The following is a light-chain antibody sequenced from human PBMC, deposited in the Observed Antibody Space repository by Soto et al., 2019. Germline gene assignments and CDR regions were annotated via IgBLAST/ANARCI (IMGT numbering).Light chain of an antibody. J-gene: IGLJ1*01. CDR1: SSDIGGYNY. Sequence: QSVLTQPRSVSGSPGQSVAISCTGTSSDIGGYNYVSWFQQHPGKAPKLMLYDVSKWPSGVPDRFSGSKSGNTASLTISGLQVEDEADYYCCSYAGTYTYVFGTGTKVTVL. CDR2: DVS. V-gene: IGLV2-11*01. CDR3: CSYAGTYTYV.